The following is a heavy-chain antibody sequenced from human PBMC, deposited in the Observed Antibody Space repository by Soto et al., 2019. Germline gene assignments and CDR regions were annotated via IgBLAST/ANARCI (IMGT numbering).Heavy chain of an antibody. Sequence: SLRLSCAASGFTFSNYVLDWVRQAPGEGLEWISAVSDDGSRTWYADSVKGRFTISRDNFKNTLYLQMNSLRVEDTAIYYCAKTVGATKTNDYWGLGILVTVSS. CDR1: GFTFSNYV. D-gene: IGHD1-26*01. J-gene: IGHJ4*02. CDR3: AKTVGATKTNDY. CDR2: VSDDGSRT. V-gene: IGHV3-23*01.